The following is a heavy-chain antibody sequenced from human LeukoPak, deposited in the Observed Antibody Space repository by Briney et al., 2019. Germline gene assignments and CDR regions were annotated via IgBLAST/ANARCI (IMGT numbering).Heavy chain of an antibody. V-gene: IGHV3-74*01. CDR3: ARERGGLSSSWYFTLDY. Sequence: GGSLRLSCAASGFTFSNYWMHWVRQAPGKGLVWVSRVNSDGSITTYADSVKGRFTISRDNAKNTLYLQMNSLSAEDTAVYYCARERGGLSSSWYFTLDYWGQGTLVTVSS. CDR2: VNSDGSIT. CDR1: GFTFSNYW. J-gene: IGHJ4*02. D-gene: IGHD6-13*01.